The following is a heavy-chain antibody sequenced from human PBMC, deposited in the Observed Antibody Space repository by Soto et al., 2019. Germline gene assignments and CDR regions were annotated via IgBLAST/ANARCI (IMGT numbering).Heavy chain of an antibody. D-gene: IGHD3-22*01. Sequence: GESLKISCKGSGYSFTSYWIGWVRQMPGKGLEWMGIIYPGDSDTRYSPSFQGQVTISADKSISTAYLQWSSLKASGTAMYYCARRLYYYDSSAAQFDYWGQGTLVTVSS. V-gene: IGHV5-51*01. CDR3: ARRLYYYDSSAAQFDY. CDR1: GYSFTSYW. J-gene: IGHJ4*02. CDR2: IYPGDSDT.